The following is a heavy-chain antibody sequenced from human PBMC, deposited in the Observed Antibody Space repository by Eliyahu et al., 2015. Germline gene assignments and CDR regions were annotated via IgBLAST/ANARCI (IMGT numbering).Heavy chain of an antibody. CDR3: ARDQMDTAMVHFDY. V-gene: IGHV4-38-2*02. J-gene: IGHJ4*02. Sequence: QVQLQESGPGLVKPSEXLSLTCTVPXYXXSSGYYWGWXRQXPGKGLEWIGSIXHSGSTYYNPSLKSRVTISVDTSKNQFSLKLSSVTAADTAVYYCARDQMDTAMVHFDYWGQGTLVTVSS. D-gene: IGHD5-18*01. CDR1: XYXXSSGYY. CDR2: IXHSGST.